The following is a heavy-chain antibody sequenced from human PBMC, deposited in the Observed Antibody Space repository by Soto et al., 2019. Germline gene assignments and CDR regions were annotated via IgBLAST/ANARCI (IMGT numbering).Heavy chain of an antibody. D-gene: IGHD3-3*01. Sequence: GESLKISCKGSGYNFAVYWIAWVRQMPGKGLELMGIIYPSDSDTRYRPSFQGQVTISADKSVSSAYLQWSSLRASDTAMYYCARGGVSTRTFDYWGQGTPVTVSS. V-gene: IGHV5-51*01. CDR1: GYNFAVYW. J-gene: IGHJ4*02. CDR3: ARGGVSTRTFDY. CDR2: IYPSDSDT.